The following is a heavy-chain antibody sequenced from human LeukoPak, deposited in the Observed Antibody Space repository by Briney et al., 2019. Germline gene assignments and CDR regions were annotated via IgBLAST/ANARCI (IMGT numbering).Heavy chain of an antibody. V-gene: IGHV3-11*04. CDR2: IRSSGSTI. CDR1: GFTFSDYY. D-gene: IGHD6-13*01. Sequence: GGSLRLSCAASGFTFSDYYMSWIRQAPGKGPEWVSYIRSSGSTIYYADSVKGRFTISRDNAKDSLYLQMNSLRAEDTAVYYCARGEAAAGFDYWGQGTLVTVSS. CDR3: ARGEAAAGFDY. J-gene: IGHJ4*02.